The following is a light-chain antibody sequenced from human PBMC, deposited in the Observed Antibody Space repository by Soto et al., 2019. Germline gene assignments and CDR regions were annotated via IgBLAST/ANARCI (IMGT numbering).Light chain of an antibody. J-gene: IGKJ1*01. CDR2: GAS. V-gene: IGKV3-15*01. CDR3: QQYNNWPPET. CDR1: QSVSSSY. Sequence: EIVLTQSPGTLSLPPGARATLSCRASQSVSSSYLAWYQQKPGQPPTLLIFGASTRATGIPARFSGSGSATEFTLTIRRLQSEDFAVYYGQQYNNWPPETFGQGTKVDI.